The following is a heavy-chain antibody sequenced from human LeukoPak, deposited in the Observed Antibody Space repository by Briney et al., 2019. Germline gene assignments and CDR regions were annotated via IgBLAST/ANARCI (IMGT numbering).Heavy chain of an antibody. CDR3: ARVRDGYNVLDY. CDR1: GFTFSSYA. J-gene: IGHJ4*02. D-gene: IGHD5-24*01. CDR2: ISSSSSYI. Sequence: GGSLRLSCAASGFTFSSYAMSWVRQAPGKGLEWVSSISSSSSYIYYADSVKGRFTISRDNAKNSLYLQMNSLRAEDTAVYYCARVRDGYNVLDYWGQGTLVTVSS. V-gene: IGHV3-21*01.